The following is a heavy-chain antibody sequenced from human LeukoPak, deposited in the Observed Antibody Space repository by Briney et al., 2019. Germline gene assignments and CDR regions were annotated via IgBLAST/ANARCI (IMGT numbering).Heavy chain of an antibody. V-gene: IGHV3-30*02. D-gene: IGHD3-22*01. CDR3: AKAWDYYDSSGSTDY. Sequence: GGSLRLSCAASGFTFSSYGMHWVRQAPGKGLEWVAFIRYDGSNKYYADSVTGRFTISRDNSKNTLYLQMNSLRAEDTAVYYCAKAWDYYDSSGSTDYWGQGTLVTVSS. CDR1: GFTFSSYG. CDR2: IRYDGSNK. J-gene: IGHJ4*02.